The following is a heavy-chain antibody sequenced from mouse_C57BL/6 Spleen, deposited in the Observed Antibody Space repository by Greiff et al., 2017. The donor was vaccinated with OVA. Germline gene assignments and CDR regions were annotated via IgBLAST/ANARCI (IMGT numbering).Heavy chain of an antibody. Sequence: QVQLQQPGAELVKPGASVKLSCKASGYTFTSYWMHWVKQRPGRGLEWIGRIDPNSGGTKYNEKFKSKATLTVDKPSSTAYMQLSSLTSEDSAVYYCARSEGGDYYGSSYYAMDYWGQGTSVTVSS. D-gene: IGHD1-1*01. V-gene: IGHV1-72*01. CDR1: GYTFTSYW. J-gene: IGHJ4*01. CDR3: ARSEGGDYYGSSYYAMDY. CDR2: IDPNSGGT.